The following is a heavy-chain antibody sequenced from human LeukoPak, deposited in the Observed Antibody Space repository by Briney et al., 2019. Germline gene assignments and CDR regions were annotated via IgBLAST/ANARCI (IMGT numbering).Heavy chain of an antibody. D-gene: IGHD3-16*01. CDR3: ARRYSYAYGYLDY. Sequence: ASVKVSCKASGYTFTDHYLHWLRQAPGQRPEWMGWINLDSGGTNCAQKFQGRVTLTRDTAISTAYMELNRLRSDDTAVYYCARRYSYAYGYLDYWGQGTLVTVSS. V-gene: IGHV1-2*02. CDR1: GYTFTDHY. J-gene: IGHJ4*02. CDR2: INLDSGGT.